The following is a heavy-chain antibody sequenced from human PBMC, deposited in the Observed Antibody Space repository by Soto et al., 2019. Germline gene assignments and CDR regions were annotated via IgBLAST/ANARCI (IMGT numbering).Heavy chain of an antibody. CDR2: VHGGGST. D-gene: IGHD3-16*01. CDR1: GFTVSNNH. J-gene: IGHJ4*02. CDR3: AGRLTTAASLDY. Sequence: VQLVESGGGLIQPGGSLRLSCAASGFTVSNNHMTWVRQAAGKGLELVSFVHGGGSTSYADSVKGRFTISRDNSKNTLYLKMDSLRAEDTAIYYCAGRLTTAASLDYGGRGTLVTVSS. V-gene: IGHV3-53*01.